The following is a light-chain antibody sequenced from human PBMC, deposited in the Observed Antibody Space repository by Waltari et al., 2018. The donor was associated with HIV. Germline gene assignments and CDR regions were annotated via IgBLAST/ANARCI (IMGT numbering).Light chain of an antibody. CDR1: SCSVTPSSF. Sequence: TVVTQAPSLSVSPGGTVTLTCGLTSCSVTPSSFPSWFQQTPGQAPRTLIFGTNTRSSGVPDRFSGSIFGNKAVLTITGAQADDDSDYYCILYMGSGIWVFGGGTRLTVL. CDR2: GTN. V-gene: IGLV8-61*01. J-gene: IGLJ3*02. CDR3: ILYMGSGIWV.